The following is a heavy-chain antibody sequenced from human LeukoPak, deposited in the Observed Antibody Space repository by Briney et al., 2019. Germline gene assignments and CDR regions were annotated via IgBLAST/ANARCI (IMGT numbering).Heavy chain of an antibody. D-gene: IGHD6-6*01. Sequence: ASVKVSCKASGYTFTSYGSSWVRQAPGQGLEWMGWISAYNGNTNYAQKLQGRVTMTTDTSTSTAYMELRSLRSDDTAVYYCARPKYSSSSGDAIFDYWGQGTLVTVSS. J-gene: IGHJ4*02. CDR3: ARPKYSSSSGDAIFDY. V-gene: IGHV1-18*01. CDR1: GYTFTSYG. CDR2: ISAYNGNT.